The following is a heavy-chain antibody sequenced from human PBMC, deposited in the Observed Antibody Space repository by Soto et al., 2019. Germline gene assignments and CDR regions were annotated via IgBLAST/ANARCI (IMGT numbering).Heavy chain of an antibody. CDR2: VYAEGST. Sequence: PSDTLSLTFNVSGDSISSSYWSWTREPPGRGLNRIAYVYAEGSTAYNPSLKSRVTISVDTSKNQFSLKLNSVTAADTAVYYCASQFGELLADACEIWGQGT. D-gene: IGHD3-10*01. J-gene: IGHJ3*02. CDR1: GDSISSSY. V-gene: IGHV4-59*07. CDR3: ASQFGELLADACEI.